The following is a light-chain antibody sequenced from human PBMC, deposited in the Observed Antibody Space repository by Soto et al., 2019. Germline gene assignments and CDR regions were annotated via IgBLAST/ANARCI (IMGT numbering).Light chain of an antibody. V-gene: IGLV2-8*01. CDR3: CSYGGTKNMV. Sequence: QSALTQPPSASGSPGQSVTISCTGTSSDVGGYNYVSWYQHHPGKAPKLMIYEITKRPSGVPDRFSGTKSGNTASLTVSGLQVEDEADYYCCSYGGTKNMVFGGGTKLTVL. J-gene: IGLJ3*02. CDR2: EIT. CDR1: SSDVGGYNY.